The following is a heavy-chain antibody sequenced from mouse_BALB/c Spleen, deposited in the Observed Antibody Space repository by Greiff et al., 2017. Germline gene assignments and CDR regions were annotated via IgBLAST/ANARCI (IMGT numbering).Heavy chain of an antibody. J-gene: IGHJ3*01. CDR3: ASPGGYDDGAWFAY. D-gene: IGHD2-2*01. CDR2: IDPANGNT. Sequence: EVKLQESGAELVKPGASVKLSCTASGFNIKDTYMHWVKQRPEQGLEWIGRIDPANGNTKYDPKFQGKATITADTSSNTAYLQLSSLTSEDTAVYYCASPGGYDDGAWFAYWGQGTLVTVSA. CDR1: GFNIKDTY. V-gene: IGHV14-3*02.